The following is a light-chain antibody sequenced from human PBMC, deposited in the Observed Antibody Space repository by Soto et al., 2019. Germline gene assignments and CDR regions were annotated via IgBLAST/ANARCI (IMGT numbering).Light chain of an antibody. CDR3: QQYYLAPAA. V-gene: IGKV4-1*01. J-gene: IGKJ3*01. Sequence: DIVMTQSPDSLAVSLGERATINCKSSQSVLFTSNNKNYLAWYQQKAGQPPKLLIYWASTRESGVPDRFSGSGSGTDFTLTISSLQAEDVAVYYCQQYYLAPAAFGPGTKVEIK. CDR1: QSVLFTSNNKNY. CDR2: WAS.